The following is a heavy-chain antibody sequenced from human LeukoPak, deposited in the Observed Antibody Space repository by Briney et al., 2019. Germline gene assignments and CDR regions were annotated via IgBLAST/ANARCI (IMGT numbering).Heavy chain of an antibody. CDR1: GYTFTGYY. V-gene: IGHV1-2*02. CDR3: ARESNPYGSSGYYSPTFDY. D-gene: IGHD3-22*01. Sequence: GASVKVSCKASGYTFTGYYMHWVRQAPGQGLEWMGWINPNSGGTNYAQKLQGRVTMTTDTSTSTAYMELRSLRSDDTAVYYCARESNPYGSSGYYSPTFDYWGQGTLVTVSS. J-gene: IGHJ4*02. CDR2: INPNSGGT.